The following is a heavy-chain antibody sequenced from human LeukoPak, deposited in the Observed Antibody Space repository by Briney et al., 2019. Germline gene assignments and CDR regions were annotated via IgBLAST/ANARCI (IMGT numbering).Heavy chain of an antibody. CDR3: AKDKRAYDSSGGFDY. D-gene: IGHD3-22*01. Sequence: PGGSLRLSCAASGFTFSRYWMNWVRQAPGKGLEWVSSIFPSGGEIHYADSVKGRFTISRDNSKNTLYLQMNSLRAEDTAVYYCAKDKRAYDSSGGFDYWDQGTLVTVSS. J-gene: IGHJ4*02. CDR2: IFPSGGEI. CDR1: GFTFSRYW. V-gene: IGHV3-23*01.